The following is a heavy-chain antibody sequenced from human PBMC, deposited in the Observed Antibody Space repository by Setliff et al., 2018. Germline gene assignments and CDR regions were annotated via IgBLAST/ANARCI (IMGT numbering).Heavy chain of an antibody. CDR3: ARSDDNFQYPDY. Sequence: SETLSLTCSVSGDSINSGTYYWSWFRQSAGKGLEWIGNIYTNGGPDYSPSLRSRVTISLGTSKNQFSLQLTSVTAADTAIYYCARSDDNFQYPDYWGQGTLVTVSS. V-gene: IGHV4-61*09. CDR1: GDSINSGTYY. CDR2: IYTNGGP. D-gene: IGHD1-1*01. J-gene: IGHJ4*01.